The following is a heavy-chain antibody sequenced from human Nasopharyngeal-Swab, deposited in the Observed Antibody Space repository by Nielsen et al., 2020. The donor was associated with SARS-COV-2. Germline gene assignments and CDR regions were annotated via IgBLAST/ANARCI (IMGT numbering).Heavy chain of an antibody. CDR2: ISYDGSNK. Sequence: GGSLRLSCAASGFTFSSYGMHWVRQAPGKGLEWVAVISYDGSNKYSADSVKGRFSISRDNSKNTLYLQMNSLRAEDTAVYYCAKSITGTRGLDYWGQGTLVTVSS. D-gene: IGHD1-7*01. CDR3: AKSITGTRGLDY. V-gene: IGHV3-30*18. CDR1: GFTFSSYG. J-gene: IGHJ4*02.